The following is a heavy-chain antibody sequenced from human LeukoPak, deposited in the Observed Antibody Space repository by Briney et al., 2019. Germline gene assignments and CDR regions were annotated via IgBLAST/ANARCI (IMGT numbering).Heavy chain of an antibody. Sequence: GASVKVSCKASGYSFTSCYMHWVRQAPGQVLEWMGIIGPSSGTTSYAQKFQGRVTMTRDTATSTVNMELSSLISEDTTVYYCARDLGVGYSGYLLPDYWGQGTLVTVSS. CDR3: ARDLGVGYSGYLLPDY. J-gene: IGHJ4*02. D-gene: IGHD3-3*01. V-gene: IGHV1-46*01. CDR1: GYSFTSCY. CDR2: IGPSSGTT.